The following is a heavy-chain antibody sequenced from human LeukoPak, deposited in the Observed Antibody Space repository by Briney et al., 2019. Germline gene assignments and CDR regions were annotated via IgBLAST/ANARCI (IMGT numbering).Heavy chain of an antibody. D-gene: IGHD2-2*01. CDR3: ARDHYASRTYYLDY. CDR1: GFTLRSKY. Sequence: GGSLRLSCAASGFTLRSKYMRWVRQAPGKGLEGVSVIYGGGGTHYANSVKGRFTISTDNSKNTLYLQMNSLRAEDTAVYYCARDHYASRTYYLDYWGQGTLVTVSS. V-gene: IGHV3-66*01. CDR2: IYGGGGT. J-gene: IGHJ4*02.